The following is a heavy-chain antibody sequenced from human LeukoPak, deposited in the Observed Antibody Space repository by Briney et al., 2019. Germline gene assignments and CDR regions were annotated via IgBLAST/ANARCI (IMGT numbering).Heavy chain of an antibody. CDR3: ARGIGYCSSTSCSYDAFDI. CDR1: GGSISSYY. V-gene: IGHV4-59*01. Sequence: SETLSLTCTVSGGSISSYYWSWIRQPPGKGLEWIGYIYYSGSTNYNPSLKSRVTISVDTSKNQFSLKLSSVTAADTAVYYCARGIGYCSSTSCSYDAFDIWGQGTMVTVSS. J-gene: IGHJ3*02. D-gene: IGHD2-2*01. CDR2: IYYSGST.